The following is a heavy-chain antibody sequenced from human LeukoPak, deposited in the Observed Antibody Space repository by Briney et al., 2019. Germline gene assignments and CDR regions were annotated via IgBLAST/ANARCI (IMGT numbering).Heavy chain of an antibody. D-gene: IGHD3-3*01. J-gene: IGHJ4*02. CDR2: FDPEEAKM. CDR1: GNSLSELS. CDR3: TTRSGDFWSGFVN. V-gene: IGHV1-24*01. Sequence: ASVTVSCKVSGNSLSELSIQWVRQAPGKGLECVGGFDPEEAKMVYAQNFQGRVTMTEDTSTQNAYMELSGLTSGDTAVYYCTTRSGDFWSGFVNWGQGTLVTVSS.